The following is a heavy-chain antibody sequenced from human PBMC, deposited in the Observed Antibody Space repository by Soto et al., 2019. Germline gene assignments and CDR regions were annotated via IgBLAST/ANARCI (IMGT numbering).Heavy chain of an antibody. Sequence: SPTLSLTCGISGDSVSSKIATWNWIRQSPSRGLEWLGRTYYRSKWYYDYAVSLNSRITITPDTSKNQFSLHLNSVTLEDTAVYYCAGDPYGSRWYFDPWGQGTLVTVSS. CDR2: TYYRSKWYY. J-gene: IGHJ5*02. CDR1: GDSVSSKIAT. D-gene: IGHD3-10*01. V-gene: IGHV6-1*01. CDR3: AGDPYGSRWYFDP.